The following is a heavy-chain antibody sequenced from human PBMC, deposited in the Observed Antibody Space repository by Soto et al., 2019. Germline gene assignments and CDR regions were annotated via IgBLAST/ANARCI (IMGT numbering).Heavy chain of an antibody. J-gene: IGHJ6*02. CDR1: GVCFSTCG. CDR3: AKGYEVSPPVASAWYPNDFNGVDV. V-gene: IGHV3-30*02. D-gene: IGHD6-19*01. CDR2: IAYDGSEK. Sequence: GETLRLSCKVSGVCFSTCGIHWARQAPGPGQELLSLIAYDGSEKRYAGAVKGRFTISRDTSKHTLYLQMNSLRGDETAVYFCAKGYEVSPPVASAWYPNDFNGVDVGGRGTRVTVSS.